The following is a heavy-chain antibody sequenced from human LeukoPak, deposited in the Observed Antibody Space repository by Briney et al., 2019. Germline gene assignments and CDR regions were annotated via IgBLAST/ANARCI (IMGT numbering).Heavy chain of an antibody. J-gene: IGHJ5*02. V-gene: IGHV4-39*01. D-gene: IGHD3-10*01. Sequence: PGGSLRLSCAVSGFTFSTYSMNWVRQPPGKGLEWIGSIYDSGSTYYNPSLKSRVTISVDTSKNQFSLKLNSVTAADTAVYYCARHYGPWGQGTLVTVSS. CDR3: ARHYGP. CDR2: IYDSGST. CDR1: GFTFSTYSMN.